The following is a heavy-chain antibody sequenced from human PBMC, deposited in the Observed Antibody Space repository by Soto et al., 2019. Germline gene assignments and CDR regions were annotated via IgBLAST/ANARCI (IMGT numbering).Heavy chain of an antibody. CDR3: ASSSTIFGVVIIPLGYYGMDV. V-gene: IGHV1-69*06. Sequence: ASVKVSCKASGGTFSSYAISWVRQAPGQGLEWMGGIIPIFGTANYAQKFQGRVTITADKSTSTAYMELSSLRSEDTAVYYCASSSTIFGVVIIPLGYYGMDVWGQGTTVTVSS. D-gene: IGHD3-3*01. CDR2: IIPIFGTA. CDR1: GGTFSSYA. J-gene: IGHJ6*02.